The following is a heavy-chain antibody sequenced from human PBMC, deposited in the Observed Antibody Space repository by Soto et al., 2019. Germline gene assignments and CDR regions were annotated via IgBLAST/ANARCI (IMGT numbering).Heavy chain of an antibody. CDR3: ARGPTTEKVDS. CDR1: GGSISSSSDY. Sequence: PSETLSLTCTVSGGSISSSSDYWGWISQPPGKGLEWIGSIYYSGSTYYNPSLKSRVTISVDTSKNQFSLKLSSVTAADTAVYYCARGPTTEKVDSWGQGILVTVS. V-gene: IGHV4-39*07. J-gene: IGHJ4*02. CDR2: IYYSGST.